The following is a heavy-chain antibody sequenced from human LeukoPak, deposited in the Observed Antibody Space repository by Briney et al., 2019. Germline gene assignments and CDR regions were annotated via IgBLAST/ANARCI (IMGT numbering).Heavy chain of an antibody. V-gene: IGHV1-2*02. CDR3: ARDTYSSSWYYWFDP. D-gene: IGHD6-13*01. Sequence: ASVKVSCKASGYTFTGYYMHWVRQAPGQGLEWMGWINPNSGGTNYAQKFQGRVTMTRDTSTSTAYMELSRLRSDDTAVYYCARDTYSSSWYYWFDPWGQGTLVTVSS. CDR1: GYTFTGYY. CDR2: INPNSGGT. J-gene: IGHJ5*02.